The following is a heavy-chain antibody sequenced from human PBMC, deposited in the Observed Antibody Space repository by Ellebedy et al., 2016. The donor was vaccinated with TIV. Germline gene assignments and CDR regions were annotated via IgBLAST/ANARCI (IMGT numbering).Heavy chain of an antibody. Sequence: PGGSLRLSCAASGFIFSDYPMNWVRQAPGKGLEWVSAISSSSRFIYYADSVKGRFVISRDNGKNSLFLQMNSLRDEDTAVYYCEREDDTETVTHDYWGQGTQVTVSS. J-gene: IGHJ4*02. V-gene: IGHV3-21*01. CDR3: EREDDTETVTHDY. CDR2: ISSSSRFI. D-gene: IGHD4-23*01. CDR1: GFIFSDYP.